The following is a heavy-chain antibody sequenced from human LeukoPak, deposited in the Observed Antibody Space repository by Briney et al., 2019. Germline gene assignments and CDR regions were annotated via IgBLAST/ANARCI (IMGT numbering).Heavy chain of an antibody. Sequence: ASVKVSCKASGYTFTDYFIHWVRQAPGQGLEWMGWINANSGDTNYAQKFQGRVTLTRDTSITTAYMELSSLRSDDTAVYFCARDGTSRSKRGNTYWGQGTLVTVSS. D-gene: IGHD4-23*01. J-gene: IGHJ4*02. V-gene: IGHV1-2*02. CDR2: INANSGDT. CDR1: GYTFTDYF. CDR3: ARDGTSRSKRGNTY.